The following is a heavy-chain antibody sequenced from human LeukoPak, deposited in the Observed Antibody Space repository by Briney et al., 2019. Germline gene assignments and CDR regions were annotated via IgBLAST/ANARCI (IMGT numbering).Heavy chain of an antibody. V-gene: IGHV4-39*01. CDR3: ARLREGLPFDY. D-gene: IGHD5-24*01. CDR2: IYYSGST. CDR1: GGSISSYY. J-gene: IGHJ4*02. Sequence: PSETLSLTCTVSGGSISSYYWGWIRQPPGKGLEWIGSIYYSGSTYYNPSLKSRVTISVDTSKNQFSLKLSSVTAADTAVYYCARLREGLPFDYWGQGTLVTVSS.